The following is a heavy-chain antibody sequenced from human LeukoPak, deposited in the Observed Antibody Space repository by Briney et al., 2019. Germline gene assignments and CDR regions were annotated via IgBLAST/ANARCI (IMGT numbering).Heavy chain of an antibody. J-gene: IGHJ4*02. CDR2: ISLSGSTT. V-gene: IGHV3-11*04. Sequence: GGSLRLSCAASGFTFSDYYMSWIRQAPGRGLEWISYISLSGSTTHYADSVKGRFTISRDNAQDSLYLQMNSLRAEDTAVYYCARDRGYSNFDYWGQGTLLTVSS. CDR1: GFTFSDYY. CDR3: ARDRGYSNFDY. D-gene: IGHD4-11*01.